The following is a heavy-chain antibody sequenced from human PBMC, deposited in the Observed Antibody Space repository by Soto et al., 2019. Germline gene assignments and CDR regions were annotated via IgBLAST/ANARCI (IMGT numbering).Heavy chain of an antibody. J-gene: IGHJ4*02. V-gene: IGHV3-7*01. Sequence: GGSLRLSCAASGFTFSSYWMSWVRQAPGKGLEWVANIKQDGSEKYYVDSVKGRFTISRDNAKSSLYLQMNSLRAEDTAVYYCARDEGSSSWYVFFDYWGQGTLVTVSS. CDR3: ARDEGSSSWYVFFDY. CDR1: GFTFSSYW. CDR2: IKQDGSEK. D-gene: IGHD6-13*01.